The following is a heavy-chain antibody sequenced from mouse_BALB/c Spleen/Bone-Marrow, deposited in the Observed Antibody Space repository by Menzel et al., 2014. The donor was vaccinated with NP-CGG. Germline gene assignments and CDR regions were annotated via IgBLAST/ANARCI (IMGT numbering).Heavy chain of an antibody. J-gene: IGHJ2*01. CDR1: GYTFTSYY. CDR3: TRGRTWDFDY. Sequence: VQLQQSGAELVKPGASVKLSCKASGYTFTSYYMYWVKQRPGQGLERIGEINPSNGGTSFNEKFKSRATLTVDKSSSTAYMQLSSLTSEDSAVYYCTRGRTWDFDYWGQGTTLTVSS. CDR2: INPSNGGT. V-gene: IGHV1S81*02. D-gene: IGHD4-1*01.